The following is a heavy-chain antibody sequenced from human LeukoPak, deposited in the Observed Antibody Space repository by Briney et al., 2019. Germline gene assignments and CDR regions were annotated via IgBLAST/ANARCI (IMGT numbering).Heavy chain of an antibody. J-gene: IGHJ4*02. D-gene: IGHD3-10*01. CDR2: IYTSGST. V-gene: IGHV4-4*07. CDR3: AREGGILWFGESMGFDY. Sequence: PSETLSLTCTVSGGSISSYYWSWIRQPAGKGLEWIGRIYTSGSTNYNPSLMSRVTMSVDTSKNQYSLKLSSGTAADTAVYYSAREGGILWFGESMGFDYWGQGTLVTVSS. CDR1: GGSISSYY.